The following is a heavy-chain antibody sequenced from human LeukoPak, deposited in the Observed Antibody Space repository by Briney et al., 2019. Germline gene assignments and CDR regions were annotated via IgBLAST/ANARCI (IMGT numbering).Heavy chain of an antibody. Sequence: TSETLSLTCTVSGGFISSSSYYWGWIRQPPGKGLEWIGSIYYSGSTYYNPSLKSRVTISVDTSKNQFSLKLSSVTAADTAVYYCAREQSYYYGSGSYGFDYWGQGTLVTVSS. D-gene: IGHD3-10*01. CDR2: IYYSGST. CDR3: AREQSYYYGSGSYGFDY. V-gene: IGHV4-39*07. CDR1: GGFISSSSYY. J-gene: IGHJ4*02.